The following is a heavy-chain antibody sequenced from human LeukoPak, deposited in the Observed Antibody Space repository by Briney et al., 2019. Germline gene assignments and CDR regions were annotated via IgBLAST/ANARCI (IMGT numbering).Heavy chain of an antibody. V-gene: IGHV3-7*03. CDR3: ARDSGRFYIDY. Sequence: GGSLRLSCGASGFTFSHYWMTWVRQAPGKGLEWVANIKQDGSEKYYVDSLKGRFTISRDNAKNSLYLQINSLRADDTAIYYCARDSGRFYIDYWGQGTLVTVSS. CDR1: GFTFSHYW. D-gene: IGHD1-26*01. J-gene: IGHJ4*02. CDR2: IKQDGSEK.